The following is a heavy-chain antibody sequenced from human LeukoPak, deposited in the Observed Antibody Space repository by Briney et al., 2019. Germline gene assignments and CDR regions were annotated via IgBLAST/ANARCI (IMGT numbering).Heavy chain of an antibody. Sequence: SETLSLTCTVSGGSISSSSYYWGWIRQPPGKGLEWIGSIYYSGSTYHNLSLKSRVTISVDTSKNQFSLKLSSVTAADTAVYYCARDKPLAAAGRWYRGINWFDPWGQGTLVTVSS. D-gene: IGHD6-13*01. CDR1: GGSISSSSYY. J-gene: IGHJ5*02. V-gene: IGHV4-39*07. CDR2: IYYSGST. CDR3: ARDKPLAAAGRWYRGINWFDP.